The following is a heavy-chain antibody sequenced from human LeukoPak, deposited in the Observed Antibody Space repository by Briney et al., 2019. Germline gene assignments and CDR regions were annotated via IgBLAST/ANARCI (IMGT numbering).Heavy chain of an antibody. Sequence: PGGSLRLSCAASGFTLRSYTMNWVRQAPGKGLEWVAFIRYDGSNKYYADSVKGRFTISRDNSKNTLYLQMNSLRAEDTAVYYCANRIAARPEYFQHWGQGTLVTVSS. V-gene: IGHV3-30*02. CDR3: ANRIAARPEYFQH. D-gene: IGHD6-6*01. J-gene: IGHJ1*01. CDR2: IRYDGSNK. CDR1: GFTLRSYT.